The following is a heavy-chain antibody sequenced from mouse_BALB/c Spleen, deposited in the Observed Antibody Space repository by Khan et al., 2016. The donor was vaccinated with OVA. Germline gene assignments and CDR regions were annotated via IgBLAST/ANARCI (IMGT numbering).Heavy chain of an antibody. V-gene: IGHV1-26*01. D-gene: IGHD2-3*01. CDR2: INPNNGGT. J-gene: IGHJ3*01. CDR1: GYSFTGYY. Sequence: VQLKESGPDLVKPGASVKISCKASGYSFTGYYMHWVKQSHGKSLEWIGRINPNNGGTSYNQKFKGKAILTVDKSSSTAYMELRSLTSEDSAVYYCAFDGYFSAWFAYWGQGTLVTVSA. CDR3: AFDGYFSAWFAY.